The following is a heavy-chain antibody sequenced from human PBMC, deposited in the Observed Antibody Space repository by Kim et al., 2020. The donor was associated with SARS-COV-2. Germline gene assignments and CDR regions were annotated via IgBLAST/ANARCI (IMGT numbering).Heavy chain of an antibody. D-gene: IGHD6-13*01. CDR1: GFTFSSYE. CDR2: ISSSGSTI. V-gene: IGHV3-48*03. J-gene: IGHJ6*02. Sequence: GGSLRLSCAASGFTFSSYEMNWVRQAPGKGLEWVSYISSSGSTIYYADSVKGRFTISRDNAKNSLYLQMNSLRAEGTAVYYCARDGGSSWYEAYYYYYGMDVWGQGTTVTVSS. CDR3: ARDGGSSWYEAYYYYYGMDV.